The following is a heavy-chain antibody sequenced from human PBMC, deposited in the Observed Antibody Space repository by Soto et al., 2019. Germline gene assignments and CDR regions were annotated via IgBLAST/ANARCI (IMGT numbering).Heavy chain of an antibody. CDR2: IIPILGTA. CDR1: GGTFSSYA. Sequence: QVQLVQSGAGVKRPGCSVKVSSKASGGTFSSYAISWVRQAPGQGLEWMGGIIPILGTANYAQKFQGRVTTTADDSTSTAYMELSSLRSEDTAVYYCAALRRFDPWGQGTLVTVSS. J-gene: IGHJ5*02. CDR3: AALRRFDP. V-gene: IGHV1-69*12.